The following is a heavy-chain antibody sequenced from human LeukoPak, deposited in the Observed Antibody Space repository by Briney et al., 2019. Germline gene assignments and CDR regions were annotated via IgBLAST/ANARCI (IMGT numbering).Heavy chain of an antibody. CDR1: GFTVSSNY. Sequence: GGSLRLSCAVSGFTVSSNYMSWVRQAPGKGLEWVSSISSSSSYIYYADSVKGRFTISRDNAKNSLYLQMNSLRAEDTALYYCAKDSGLVGASNHGMDVWGQGTTVTVSS. J-gene: IGHJ6*02. D-gene: IGHD1-26*01. V-gene: IGHV3-21*04. CDR2: ISSSSSYI. CDR3: AKDSGLVGASNHGMDV.